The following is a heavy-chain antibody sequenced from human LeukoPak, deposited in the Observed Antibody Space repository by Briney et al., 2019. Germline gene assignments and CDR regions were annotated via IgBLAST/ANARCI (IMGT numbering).Heavy chain of an antibody. CDR3: AKNGVHAIVTGSPIWFDP. V-gene: IGHV1-69*13. CDR1: VGSLSLYD. CDR2: IIPIFGTA. J-gene: IGHJ5*02. Sequence: SVTVSCMPSVGSLSLYDISVVRQAPGQGLEWMGGIIPIFGTANYAQKFQGRVTITADESTSTAPVELTSLRSEQRAVHICAKNGVHAIVTGSPIWFDPWGQGTLVTVSS. D-gene: IGHD3-9*01.